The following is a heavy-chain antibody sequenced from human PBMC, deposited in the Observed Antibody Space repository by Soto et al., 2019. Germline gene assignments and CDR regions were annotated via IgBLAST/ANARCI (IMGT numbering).Heavy chain of an antibody. CDR1: GFTFGTYG. V-gene: IGHV3-23*01. D-gene: IGHD3-3*01. J-gene: IGHJ4*02. Sequence: EVHLLESGGGLIQPGGSLRLSCGASGFTFGTYGMGWVRQAPGKGLEWVSTITGGNTYYAASVKGLFTISRDNSKNTLYLQMSSLRAEDTALYYCAKDKERGGYDSDFDSWGQGTLVTVSS. CDR2: ITGGNT. CDR3: AKDKERGGYDSDFDS.